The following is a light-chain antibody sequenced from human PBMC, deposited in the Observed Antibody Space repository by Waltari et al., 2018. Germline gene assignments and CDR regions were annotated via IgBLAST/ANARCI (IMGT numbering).Light chain of an antibody. CDR3: FSYSAISTLV. CDR2: DVI. CDR1: NSDVATYNY. V-gene: IGLV2-23*02. J-gene: IGLJ2*01. Sequence: QSALTQPASVSGSPGQSITSSCTGTNSDVATYNYVSWYQQHPGKAPKLMIYDVIKRTACVSNRFSGSKSGNTSSLTRSGLQADDEADYYSFSYSAISTLVFGGGTKLTV.